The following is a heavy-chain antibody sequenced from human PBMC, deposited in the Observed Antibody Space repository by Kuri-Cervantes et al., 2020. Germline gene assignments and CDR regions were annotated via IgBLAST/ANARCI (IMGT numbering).Heavy chain of an antibody. CDR1: GFTFSRHW. V-gene: IGHV3-7*01. D-gene: IGHD6-13*01. CDR2: INQDGSEE. CDR3: ARARVAAAGRWYYFDY. Sequence: GESLKISCAASGFTFSRHWINWVRQAPGKGLEWVANINQDGSEEFYVDSVKGRFTISRDNAKNSVHLQMNSLRAEDTAVYYCARARVAAAGRWYYFDYWGQGTLVTVSS. J-gene: IGHJ4*02.